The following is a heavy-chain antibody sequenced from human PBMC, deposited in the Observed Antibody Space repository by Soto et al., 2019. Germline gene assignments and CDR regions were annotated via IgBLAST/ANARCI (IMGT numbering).Heavy chain of an antibody. CDR2: IGSGSGST. CDR1: GFTFSDYF. Sequence: QVQLVESGGGLVKPGGSLRLSCAASGFTFSDYFMSWMRQAPGKGLEWVSYIGSGSGSTNYADSVKGRFTISRDNAKNLLFLQMDSLRAEDTAVYYCARDYSGSYVIYWGQGTLVTVSS. V-gene: IGHV3-11*06. CDR3: ARDYSGSYVIY. D-gene: IGHD1-26*01. J-gene: IGHJ4*02.